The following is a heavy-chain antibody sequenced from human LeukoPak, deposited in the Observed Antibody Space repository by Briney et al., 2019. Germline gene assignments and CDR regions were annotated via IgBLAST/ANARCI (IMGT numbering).Heavy chain of an antibody. V-gene: IGHV3-21*01. CDR3: ARVQGGGYRTADY. CDR2: ISTSSSYI. Sequence: GGSLRLSCAASGFTFSSYSMNWVRQAPGKGLEWVSSISTSSSYIYYADSVKGRFTISRDNSKNTLFLQMNSLRGEDTAMYYCARVQGGGYRTADYWGQGTLVTVSS. J-gene: IGHJ4*02. CDR1: GFTFSSYS. D-gene: IGHD6-19*01.